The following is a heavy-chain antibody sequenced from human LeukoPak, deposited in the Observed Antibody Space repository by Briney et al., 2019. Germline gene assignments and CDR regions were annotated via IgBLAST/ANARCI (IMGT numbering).Heavy chain of an antibody. CDR2: ISGSGGST. Sequence: GGSLRLSCAASGFTFSSYVMSWVRQAPGKGLEWVSVISGSGGSTYSTDSVKGRFTISRDNSNNTLYLQMKSLRAEDTAVYYCAKDTCSGGSCYYFDYWGQGTLVTVSS. V-gene: IGHV3-23*01. CDR1: GFTFSSYV. D-gene: IGHD2-15*01. J-gene: IGHJ4*02. CDR3: AKDTCSGGSCYYFDY.